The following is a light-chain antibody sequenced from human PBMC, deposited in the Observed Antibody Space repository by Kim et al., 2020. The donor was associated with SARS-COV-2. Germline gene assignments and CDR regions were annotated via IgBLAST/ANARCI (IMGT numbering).Light chain of an antibody. CDR3: QAWDSSTDGAV. V-gene: IGLV3-1*01. CDR2: EDT. Sequence: PGQTASINCSGDKLGDKYTCWYQQKPGQSPVLVIYEDTKRPSGIPARFSGSKSWNTATLTISGTQAMDEADYYCQAWDSSTDGAVFGGGTQLTVL. CDR1: KLGDKY. J-gene: IGLJ2*01.